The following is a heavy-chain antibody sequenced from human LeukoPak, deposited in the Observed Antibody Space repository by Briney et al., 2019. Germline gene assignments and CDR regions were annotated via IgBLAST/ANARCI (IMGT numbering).Heavy chain of an antibody. Sequence: GESLKISCKGSGYSFTSYWIGWLRQMPGKGLEWMGIIYPGDSDTRYSPSFQGQVTISADKSISTAYLQWSSLKASDTAVYYCALRGAYCGGDCYGLDYWGQGALVTVSS. D-gene: IGHD2-21*02. CDR3: ALRGAYCGGDCYGLDY. J-gene: IGHJ4*02. V-gene: IGHV5-51*01. CDR1: GYSFTSYW. CDR2: IYPGDSDT.